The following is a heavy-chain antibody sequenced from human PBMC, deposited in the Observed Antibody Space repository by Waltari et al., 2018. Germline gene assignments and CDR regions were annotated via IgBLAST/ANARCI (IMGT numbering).Heavy chain of an antibody. CDR3: VRGGGTGGYNEVVGP. CDR1: NGSLTSGP. D-gene: IGHD5-12*01. Sequence: QVQLQESGPGLVRPSETLSLTCTVFNGSLTSGPWSWIRQPPGKKLGWIGYMYDSGERKHSPCRKGRVSISIDAAKTLGYLQLSSVTAADTGVYYCVRGGGTGGYNEVVGPWGQGTLVTVSS. CDR2: MYDSGER. J-gene: IGHJ5*02. V-gene: IGHV4-59*01.